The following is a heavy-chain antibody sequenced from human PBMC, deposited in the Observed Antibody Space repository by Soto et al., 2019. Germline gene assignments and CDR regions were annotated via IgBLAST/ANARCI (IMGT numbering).Heavy chain of an antibody. J-gene: IGHJ4*02. V-gene: IGHV4-39*01. D-gene: IGHD3-3*01. Sequence: QLQLQESGPGLVKPSETLSLTCTVSGGSVSSSDYYWGWIRQPPGRGLEWIGTIYYSGNTYYNPSLKSRVTISVDTSKNQFSLKLNSVTAADTAVYYCAIQGYYRTKTYPPSRFWGQGTLVTVSS. CDR3: AIQGYYRTKTYPPSRF. CDR2: IYYSGNT. CDR1: GGSVSSSDYY.